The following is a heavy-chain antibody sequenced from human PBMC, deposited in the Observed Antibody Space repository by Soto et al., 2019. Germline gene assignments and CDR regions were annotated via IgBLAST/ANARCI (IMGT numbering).Heavy chain of an antibody. CDR1: GGSISSYY. J-gene: IGHJ4*02. V-gene: IGHV4-59*08. Sequence: SETLSLTCTVSGGSISSYYWSWIRQPPGKGLEWIGYIYYSGSTNYNPSLKSRVTISVDTSKNQFSLKLNPVSAADTAVYYCARHDCSSTTCHRYFDYWGLGTLVTVSS. D-gene: IGHD2-2*01. CDR3: ARHDCSSTTCHRYFDY. CDR2: IYYSGST.